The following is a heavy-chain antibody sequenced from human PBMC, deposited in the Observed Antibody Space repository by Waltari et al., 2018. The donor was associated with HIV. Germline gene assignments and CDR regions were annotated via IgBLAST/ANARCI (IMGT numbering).Heavy chain of an antibody. J-gene: IGHJ3*01. D-gene: IGHD5-18*01. CDR3: ARLLRGFSYGGAFDL. V-gene: IGHV3-74*01. Sequence: EVRLEESGGGLVQPGGSLRLSCAASGLSFSSSWMHWVRQVPGKRPEWLSRINTDGSYTNYADSVRGRFTNSRDNVKNTLYLQMNGLKVEDTAVYYCARLLRGFSYGGAFDLWGQGTVVIVSS. CDR1: GLSFSSSW. CDR2: INTDGSYT.